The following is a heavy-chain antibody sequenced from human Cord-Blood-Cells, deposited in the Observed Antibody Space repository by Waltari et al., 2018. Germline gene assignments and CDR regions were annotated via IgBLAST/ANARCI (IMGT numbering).Heavy chain of an antibody. V-gene: IGHV4-4*07. D-gene: IGHD6-6*01. Sequence: QVQLQESGPGLVKPSETLSLTCTVSGGSISSYYWSWIRQPAGKGLEWIGRIYTSGSTNYNPALKSRVTMSVDTSKNQFSLKLSSVTAADTAVYYCARDRGYSSSYYFDYWGQGTLVTVSS. J-gene: IGHJ4*02. CDR3: ARDRGYSSSYYFDY. CDR1: GGSISSYY. CDR2: IYTSGST.